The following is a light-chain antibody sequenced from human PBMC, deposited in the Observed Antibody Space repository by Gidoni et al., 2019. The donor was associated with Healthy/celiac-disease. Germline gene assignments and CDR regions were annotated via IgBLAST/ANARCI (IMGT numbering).Light chain of an antibody. CDR1: QSISSW. J-gene: IGKJ1*01. Sequence: DIQMTPSPSTLSASVGDRVTITCRASQSISSWLAWYQQKPGKAPKLLIYKASSLESGVPSRFSGSGSGTEFTLTISSLQPDDFATYYCQQYNSSTWTFGQGTKVEIK. CDR3: QQYNSSTWT. V-gene: IGKV1-5*03. CDR2: KAS.